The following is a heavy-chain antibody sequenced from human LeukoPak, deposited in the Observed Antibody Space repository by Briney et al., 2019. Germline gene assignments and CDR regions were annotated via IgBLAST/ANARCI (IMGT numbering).Heavy chain of an antibody. CDR3: ARDHWGYFDY. CDR2: ISGSGDST. D-gene: IGHD3-16*01. V-gene: IGHV3-23*01. J-gene: IGHJ4*02. CDR1: GFTFSTYA. Sequence: GGSLRLSCAASGFTFSTYAMNWVRQAPGKGLEWVSGISGSGDSTYYADSVKGRFTISKDNSKNTLYLQMNSLRTEDTAVYYCARDHWGYFDYWGQGTLVTVSS.